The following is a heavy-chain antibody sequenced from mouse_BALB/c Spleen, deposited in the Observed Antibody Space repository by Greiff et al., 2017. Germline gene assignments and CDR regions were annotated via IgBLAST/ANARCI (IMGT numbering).Heavy chain of an antibody. CDR3: ARGRDYDVGVVAMDY. CDR2: IRNKANGYTT. V-gene: IGHV7-3*02. Sequence: EVKLVESGGGLVQPGGSLRLSCATSGFTFTDYYMSWVRQPPGKALEWLGFIRNKANGYTTEYSASVKGRFTISRDNSQSILYLQMNTLRAEDSATYYCARGRDYDVGVVAMDYWGQGTSVTVSS. D-gene: IGHD2-4*01. J-gene: IGHJ4*01. CDR1: GFTFTDYY.